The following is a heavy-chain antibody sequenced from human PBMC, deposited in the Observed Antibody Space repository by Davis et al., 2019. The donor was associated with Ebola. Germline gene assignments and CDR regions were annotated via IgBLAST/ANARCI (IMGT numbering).Heavy chain of an antibody. CDR1: AYTFTSYD. V-gene: IGHV1-18*01. D-gene: IGHD2-2*02. CDR2: ISAYNGNT. J-gene: IGHJ4*02. Sequence: AASVKVSCKASAYTFTSYDINWVRQATGQGLEWMGWISAYNGNTNYAQKFQGRVTITRDTSASTAYMELKRLRSDDTAVYYCARVDSVTYTSLDYWGQGTLVTVSS. CDR3: ARVDSVTYTSLDY.